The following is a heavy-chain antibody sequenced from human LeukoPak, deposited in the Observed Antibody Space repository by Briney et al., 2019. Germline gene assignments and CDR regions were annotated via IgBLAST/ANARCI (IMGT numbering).Heavy chain of an antibody. D-gene: IGHD2-21*01. Sequence: PGGSLRLSCAASGFTFDDYGMSWVRQAPGKGLEWVSSISVGGGDTFTADSVKGRFTITRENSKNTLYLQMMGLRVEDTAIYYCAKLNLGEMAYFDSWGQGILVTVSS. J-gene: IGHJ4*02. CDR3: AKLNLGEMAYFDS. V-gene: IGHV3-23*01. CDR2: ISVGGGDT. CDR1: GFTFDDYG.